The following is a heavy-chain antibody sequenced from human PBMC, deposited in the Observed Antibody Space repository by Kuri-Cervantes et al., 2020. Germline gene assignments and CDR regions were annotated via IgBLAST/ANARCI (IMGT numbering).Heavy chain of an antibody. D-gene: IGHD3-9*01. CDR3: ARDRYDILTGYYLWGGYGMDV. CDR1: GFTFSSYS. Sequence: GESLKISCAASGFTFSSYSMNWVRQAPGKGLEWVSSISSSSSYIYYADSVKGRFTISRDNAKNSLYLQMNSLRAEDTAVYYCARDRYDILTGYYLWGGYGMDVWGQGTTVTDSS. J-gene: IGHJ6*02. CDR2: ISSSSSYI. V-gene: IGHV3-21*01.